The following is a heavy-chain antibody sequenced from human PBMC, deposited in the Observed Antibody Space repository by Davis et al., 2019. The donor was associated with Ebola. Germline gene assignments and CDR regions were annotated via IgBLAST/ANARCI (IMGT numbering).Heavy chain of an antibody. D-gene: IGHD5-18*01. J-gene: IGHJ6*03. Sequence: GGSLRLSCAASGFTFRTYVMSWVRQAPGKGLECISGITGSGGSTSYADSVKGRFTISRDNAKNTLYLQMNSLRAEDTAVYYCARDGAEWIQLRLAVSYYYYMDVWGKGTTVTVSS. CDR2: ITGSGGST. CDR3: ARDGAEWIQLRLAVSYYYYMDV. CDR1: GFTFRTYV. V-gene: IGHV3-23*01.